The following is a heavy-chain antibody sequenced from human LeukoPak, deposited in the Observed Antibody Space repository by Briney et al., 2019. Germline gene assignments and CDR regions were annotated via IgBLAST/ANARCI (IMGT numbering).Heavy chain of an antibody. Sequence: GRSLRLSCAASGFTFSSYGMHWARQAPGKGLEWVAVIWYDGSNKYYADSVKGRFTISRDNSTTQLYLQMNSLRAEETAVYYCARDNRWRPQSTVTYSFDYWGQGTLVTVSS. D-gene: IGHD4-17*01. CDR3: ARDNRWRPQSTVTYSFDY. CDR1: GFTFSSYG. CDR2: IWYDGSNK. V-gene: IGHV3-33*01. J-gene: IGHJ4*02.